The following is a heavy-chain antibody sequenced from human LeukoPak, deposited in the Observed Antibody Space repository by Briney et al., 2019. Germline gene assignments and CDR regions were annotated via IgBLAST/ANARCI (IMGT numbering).Heavy chain of an antibody. J-gene: IGHJ4*02. V-gene: IGHV3-30*02. CDR2: IRYDGSNK. CDR1: GFTFSSYG. Sequence: GGSLRLSCAASGFTFSSYGMHWVRQAPGKGLEWVAFIRYDGSNKYYADSVKGRFTISRDNSKNTLYLQMNSLRADDTAMYYCAKDGRFGQLLFIDYWGQGTLVTVSS. CDR3: AKDGRFGQLLFIDY. D-gene: IGHD3-10*01.